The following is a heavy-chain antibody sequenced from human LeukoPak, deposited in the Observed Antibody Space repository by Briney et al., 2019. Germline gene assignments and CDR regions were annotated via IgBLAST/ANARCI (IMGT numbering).Heavy chain of an antibody. CDR2: IKADSGGT. CDR3: ATSGYPYNAFDI. D-gene: IGHD3-22*01. J-gene: IGHJ3*02. V-gene: IGHV1-2*02. Sequence: ASVRVSCKASGYTFTGYYMHWVRQAPGQGLEWMGWIKADSGGTNYAQRFQGRVTMTRDTSISTAYMDLSRLRSDDTAVYHCATSGYPYNAFDIWGQGTMVTVSS. CDR1: GYTFTGYY.